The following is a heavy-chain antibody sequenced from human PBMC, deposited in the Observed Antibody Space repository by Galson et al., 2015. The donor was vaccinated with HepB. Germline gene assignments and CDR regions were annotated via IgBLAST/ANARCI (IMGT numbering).Heavy chain of an antibody. J-gene: IGHJ4*02. V-gene: IGHV3-23*01. CDR3: AKVPQWLVQQVSEH. Sequence: SLRLSCAASGLTFSSYAMSWVRQAPGKGLEWVSAISGSGGSTYYADSVKGRFTISRDNSKNTLYLQMNSLRAEDTAVYYCAKVPQWLVQQVSEHWGQGTLVTVSS. CDR1: GLTFSSYA. CDR2: ISGSGGST. D-gene: IGHD6-19*01.